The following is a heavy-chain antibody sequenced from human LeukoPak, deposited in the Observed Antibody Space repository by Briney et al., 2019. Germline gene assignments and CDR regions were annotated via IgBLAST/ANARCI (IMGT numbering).Heavy chain of an antibody. V-gene: IGHV1-2*02. J-gene: IGHJ4*02. CDR2: INPNSGGT. CDR1: GYTFTSYG. CDR3: ARVPWIQLWLHGDNYFDY. Sequence: ASVKLSCKASGYTFTSYGISWVRLAPGPGLEWMGWINPNSGGTNYAQKFQGRATMTRDTSISTAYRELSRLRSDDTAVYYCARVPWIQLWLHGDNYFDYWSQAT. D-gene: IGHD5-18*01.